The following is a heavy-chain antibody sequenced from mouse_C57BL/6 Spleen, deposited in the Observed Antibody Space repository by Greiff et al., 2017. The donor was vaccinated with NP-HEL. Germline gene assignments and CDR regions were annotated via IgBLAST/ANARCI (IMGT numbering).Heavy chain of an antibody. CDR2: ISDGGSYT. V-gene: IGHV5-4*01. Sequence: EVNVVESGGGLVKPGGSLKLSCAASGFTFSSYAMSWVRQTPEKRLEWVATISDGGSYTYYPDNVKGRFTISRDNAKNNLYLQMSHLKSEDTAMYYCAREDYGSREYYFDYWGQGTTLTVSS. CDR1: GFTFSSYA. CDR3: AREDYGSREYYFDY. D-gene: IGHD1-1*01. J-gene: IGHJ2*01.